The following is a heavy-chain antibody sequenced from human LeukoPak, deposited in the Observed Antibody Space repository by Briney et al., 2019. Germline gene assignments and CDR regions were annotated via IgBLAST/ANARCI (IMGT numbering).Heavy chain of an antibody. Sequence: ASVKVSCKASGYTFTGYYMHWVRQAPGQGLEWMGWINPNSGGTNYAQKFRGRVTMTRDTSISTAYMELSRLRSDDTAVYYCARWVTMIVGHYGMDVWGQGTTVTVSS. J-gene: IGHJ6*02. D-gene: IGHD3-22*01. CDR1: GYTFTGYY. CDR2: INPNSGGT. CDR3: ARWVTMIVGHYGMDV. V-gene: IGHV1-2*02.